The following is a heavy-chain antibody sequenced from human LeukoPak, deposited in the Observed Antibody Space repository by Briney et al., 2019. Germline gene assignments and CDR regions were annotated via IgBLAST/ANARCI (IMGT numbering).Heavy chain of an antibody. CDR3: ARVTIFGVVITYPDAFDI. Sequence: ASVKVSRKASGYTFTSYDINWVRQATGQGLEWMGWMNPNSGNTGYAQKFQGRVTMTRNTSISTAYMELSSLRSEDTAVYYCARVTIFGVVITYPDAFDIWGQGTMVTVSS. CDR2: MNPNSGNT. CDR1: GYTFTSYD. V-gene: IGHV1-8*01. D-gene: IGHD3-3*01. J-gene: IGHJ3*02.